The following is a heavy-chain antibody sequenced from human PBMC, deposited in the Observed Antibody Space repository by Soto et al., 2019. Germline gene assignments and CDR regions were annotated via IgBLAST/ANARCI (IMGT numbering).Heavy chain of an antibody. D-gene: IGHD2-21*02. CDR3: ARTRDSLFDY. J-gene: IGHJ4*02. CDR2: TYYRSNWSN. V-gene: IGHV6-1*01. Sequence: QTLSLTCAISGDSVSSNRVVWNWIRQSPSRGLEWLGRTYYRSNWSNDYAESVKGRITINPDTSKNQFSLQLNSVTPEDTAIYYCARTRDSLFDYWGQGTLVTVSS. CDR1: GDSVSSNRVV.